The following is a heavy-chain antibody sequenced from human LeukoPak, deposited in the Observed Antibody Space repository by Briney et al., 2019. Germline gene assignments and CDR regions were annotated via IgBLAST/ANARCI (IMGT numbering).Heavy chain of an antibody. Sequence: ASVKVSCKASGYTFTSYAMNWVRQAPGQGLEWMGWINTNTGNPTYAQGFTGRFVFSLDTSVSTAYLQISSLKAEDTAVYYCARDPSSSSWYGYYYYYMDVWGKGTTVTVSS. J-gene: IGHJ6*03. D-gene: IGHD6-13*01. CDR3: ARDPSSSSWYGYYYYYMDV. CDR1: GYTFTSYA. V-gene: IGHV7-4-1*02. CDR2: INTNTGNP.